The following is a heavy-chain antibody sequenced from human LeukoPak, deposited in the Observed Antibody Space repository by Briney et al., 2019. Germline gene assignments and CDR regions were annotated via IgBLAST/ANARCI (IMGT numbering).Heavy chain of an antibody. J-gene: IGHJ4*02. Sequence: GRSLRLSCAASGFTFSSYALPWVRQAPGKGLEWVAVLSYHGTIKYYAGSVKGRFTISRDNSKNTLYLQMNSLRADDTAVYYCASPYHDSSGYYYNGVGFWGQGTLVTVSS. V-gene: IGHV3-30*04. CDR1: GFTFSSYA. CDR2: LSYHGTIK. D-gene: IGHD3-22*01. CDR3: ASPYHDSSGYYYNGVGF.